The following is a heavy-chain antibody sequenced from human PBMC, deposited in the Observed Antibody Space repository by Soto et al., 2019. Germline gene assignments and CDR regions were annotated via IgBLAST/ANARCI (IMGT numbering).Heavy chain of an antibody. CDR1: DGSITTYY. D-gene: IGHD3-10*01. V-gene: IGHV4-59*01. J-gene: IGHJ4*02. Sequence: PSETLSLTCTVPDGSITTYYWSWIRQPPGKGLEWIGYIYYSGSTNYNPSLKSRVTISADTSKNQFSLSLTSVTAADTAVYYCARVRGVTYFDYWGQGTLVTVSS. CDR3: ARVRGVTYFDY. CDR2: IYYSGST.